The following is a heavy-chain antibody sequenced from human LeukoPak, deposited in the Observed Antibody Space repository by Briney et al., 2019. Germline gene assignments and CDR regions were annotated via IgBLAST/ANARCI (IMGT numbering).Heavy chain of an antibody. CDR2: IIPIFGTA. Sequence: GASVKVSCKASGGTFSSYAISWVRQAPGQGLEWTGGIIPIFGTANYAQKFQGRVTITADESTSTAYMELSGLRSEDTAVYYCARGEGVVIITGDDHYYGMDVWGQGTTVTVSS. CDR3: ARGEGVVIITGDDHYYGMDV. J-gene: IGHJ6*02. D-gene: IGHD3-9*01. V-gene: IGHV1-69*13. CDR1: GGTFSSYA.